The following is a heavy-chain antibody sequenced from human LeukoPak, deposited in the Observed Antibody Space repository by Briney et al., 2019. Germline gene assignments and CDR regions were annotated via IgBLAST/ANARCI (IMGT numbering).Heavy chain of an antibody. J-gene: IGHJ4*02. Sequence: PGGSLSLSCAASGFTFTNYAMSWVRQAPGKGLEWVSTIIGSDISTYYADSVKCRFTISRDNSQNTPYLHMNSLTAADTAVYYCVKDLKRHFGWDEGRKWGQGTLVTVSS. D-gene: IGHD3-9*01. CDR1: GFTFTNYA. CDR3: VKDLKRHFGWDEGRK. V-gene: IGHV3-23*01. CDR2: IIGSDIST.